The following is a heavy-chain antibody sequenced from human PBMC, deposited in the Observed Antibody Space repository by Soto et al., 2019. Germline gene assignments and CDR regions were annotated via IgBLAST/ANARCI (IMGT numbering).Heavy chain of an antibody. Sequence: GSLSISGTDAGLTLRSYGMPWVRQAPDKGLEWVATVSYDGINTYYTESVKGRFTISRDNSKNTLFLQMNTLRREDTAVYYCASDFRPISTRSPGVDSWGQGTLVTVSS. CDR1: GLTLRSYG. J-gene: IGHJ5*01. CDR2: VSYDGINT. D-gene: IGHD2-2*01. CDR3: ASDFRPISTRSPGVDS. V-gene: IGHV3-30*03.